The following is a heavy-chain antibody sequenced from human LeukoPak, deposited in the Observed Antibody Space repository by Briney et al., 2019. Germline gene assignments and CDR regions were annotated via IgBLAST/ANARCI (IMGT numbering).Heavy chain of an antibody. D-gene: IGHD4-17*01. CDR2: INHSGST. CDR3: ARTRTVTTPYYYYTMDV. J-gene: IGHJ6*02. Sequence: GSLRLSCAASGFTFGSYALSWVRQPPGKGLEWIGEINHSGSTNYNPSLKSRVTISVDTSKSQFSLKVNSVTAADTAVYYCARTRTVTTPYYYYTMDVWSQGTTVTVSS. V-gene: IGHV4-34*01. CDR1: GFTFGSYA.